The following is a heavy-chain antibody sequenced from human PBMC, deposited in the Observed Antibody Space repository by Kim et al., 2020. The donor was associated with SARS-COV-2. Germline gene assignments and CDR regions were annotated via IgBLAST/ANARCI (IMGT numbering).Heavy chain of an antibody. CDR2: TSSSSDST. CDR1: GFTFNNYA. J-gene: IGHJ4*02. D-gene: IGHD2-2*01. V-gene: IGHV3-23*01. Sequence: GGSLRLSCAASGFTFNNYAMSWVRQAPGKGLEWVSVTSSSSDSTYYADSVKGRFTISRDNSNNTLYLQMNSLRADDTAIYYCAKGRSGRINSCYNYWGQG. CDR3: AKGRSGRINSCYNY.